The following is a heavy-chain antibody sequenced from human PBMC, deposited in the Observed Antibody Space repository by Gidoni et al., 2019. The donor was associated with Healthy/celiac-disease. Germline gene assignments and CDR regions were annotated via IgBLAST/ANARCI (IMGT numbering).Heavy chain of an antibody. D-gene: IGHD3-22*01. V-gene: IGHV3-9*01. CDR1: GFTFEDYA. J-gene: IGHJ4*02. CDR3: AKDVAYDSSGGRLDS. CDR2: ISWNSGTI. Sequence: EVQLVESGGALIQPGRSLRLSCAASGFTFEDYAMHWVRQAPGKGLEWVSGISWNSGTIGYADSVKGRFTISRDNAKNSLYLQINSLRPEDTALYYCAKDVAYDSSGGRLDSWGQGTLVTVSS.